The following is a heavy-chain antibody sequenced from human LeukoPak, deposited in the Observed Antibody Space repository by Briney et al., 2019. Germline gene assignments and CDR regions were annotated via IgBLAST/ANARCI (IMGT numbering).Heavy chain of an antibody. V-gene: IGHV4-30-2*01. Sequence: PSETLSLTCTVSGGSISSGGYYWSWIRQPPGKGLEWIRYIYHSGSTYYNPSLKSRVTISVDRSKNQFSLKLSSVTAADTAVYYCAQSPRDFWFDPWGQGTLVTVSS. D-gene: IGHD3-3*01. CDR2: IYHSGST. CDR1: GGSISSGGYY. CDR3: AQSPRDFWFDP. J-gene: IGHJ5*02.